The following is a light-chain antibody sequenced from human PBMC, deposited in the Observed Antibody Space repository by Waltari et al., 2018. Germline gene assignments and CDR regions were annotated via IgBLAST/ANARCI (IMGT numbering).Light chain of an antibody. CDR3: MFWPSNVWV. CDR1: SDINVGDFN. V-gene: IGLV5-37*01. J-gene: IGLJ3*02. Sequence: QPVLTQPPSSSASPGESARLTCTLPSDINVGDFNIYWYQQKPGSTPRFLLYYNSDSEKAQGSGVPSRFSGSKDASANAGILLIAGRQSEDEADYYCMFWPSNVWVFGGGTKLTVL. CDR2: YNSDSEK.